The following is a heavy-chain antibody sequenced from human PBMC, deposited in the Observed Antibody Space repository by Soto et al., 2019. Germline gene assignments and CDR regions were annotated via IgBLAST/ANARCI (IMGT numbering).Heavy chain of an antibody. Sequence: EVQLVESGGGLVKPGGSLRLSCAASGFTFSNAWMSWVRQAPGKGLEWVGRIKSKTDGGTTDYAAPVKGRFTISRDDSKNTLYLQMNSLKTEDTAVYYCTTDGGVDYGDYFSLRDYYYMDVWGKGTTVTVSS. D-gene: IGHD4-17*01. CDR1: GFTFSNAW. V-gene: IGHV3-15*01. CDR2: IKSKTDGGTT. CDR3: TTDGGVDYGDYFSLRDYYYMDV. J-gene: IGHJ6*03.